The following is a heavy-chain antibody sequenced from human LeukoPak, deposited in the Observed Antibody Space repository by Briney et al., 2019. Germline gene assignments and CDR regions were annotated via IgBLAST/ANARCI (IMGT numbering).Heavy chain of an antibody. CDR1: GYTFTSYD. CDR3: ARPTSTYYDFWSGYYNGNWFDP. Sequence: ASVKVSCKASGYTFTSYDINWVRQATGQGLEWMGWMNPNSGNTGYAQKFQGRVTITRNTSISTAYMELSSLRSEDTAVYYCARPTSTYYDFWSGYYNGNWFDPWGQGTLVTVSS. CDR2: MNPNSGNT. D-gene: IGHD3-3*01. V-gene: IGHV1-8*03. J-gene: IGHJ5*02.